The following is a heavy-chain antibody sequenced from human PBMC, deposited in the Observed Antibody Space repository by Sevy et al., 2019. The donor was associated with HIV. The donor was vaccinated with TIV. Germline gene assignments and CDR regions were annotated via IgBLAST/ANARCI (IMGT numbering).Heavy chain of an antibody. CDR2: ISFSSSYI. Sequence: GGSLRLSCAASGFSFNTYTMNWVRQAPGKGLEWVSSISFSSSYIYYADSVKGRFPISRDNAKKSLNLQMNSLRAEDTAVYYCAREVSSPEYYDTSGYGDEAFDIWGQGTMVTVSS. J-gene: IGHJ3*02. CDR1: GFSFNTYT. CDR3: AREVSSPEYYDTSGYGDEAFDI. D-gene: IGHD3-22*01. V-gene: IGHV3-21*01.